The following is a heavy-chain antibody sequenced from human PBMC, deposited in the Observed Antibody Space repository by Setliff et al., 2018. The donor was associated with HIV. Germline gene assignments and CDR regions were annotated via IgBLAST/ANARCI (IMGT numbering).Heavy chain of an antibody. CDR1: GFTFSDHY. J-gene: IGHJ3*02. Sequence: GGSLRLSCAASGFTFSDHYMDWVRQSPGKGLEWVGRIANKADSHTIQYAASVQGRFTISRDDSKNTLYLQMDSLSTEDTAVYYCILLGMHGAFDIWGQGTMVTVSS. V-gene: IGHV3-72*01. CDR3: ILLGMHGAFDI. CDR2: IANKADSHTI. D-gene: IGHD7-27*01.